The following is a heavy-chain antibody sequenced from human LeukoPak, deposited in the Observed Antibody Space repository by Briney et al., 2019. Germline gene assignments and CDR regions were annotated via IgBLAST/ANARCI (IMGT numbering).Heavy chain of an antibody. V-gene: IGHV1-8*01. CDR1: GYTFTSYD. CDR3: ARDPQIYYYDSSGYYLDY. D-gene: IGHD3-22*01. J-gene: IGHJ4*02. CDR2: MNPNSGNT. Sequence: GASVKVSCKASGYTFTSYDINWVRQATGQGLEWMGWMNPNSGNTGYAQKFQGRVTMTRNTSISTAYMELSSLRSEDTAVYYCARDPQIYYYDSSGYYLDYWGQGTLVTVSS.